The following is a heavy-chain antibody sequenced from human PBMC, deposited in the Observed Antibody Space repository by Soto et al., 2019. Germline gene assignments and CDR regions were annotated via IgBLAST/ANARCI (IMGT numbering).Heavy chain of an antibody. Sequence: ASVKVSCKASGYTFTSYYMHWVRHAPGQGLEWMGIINPSGGSTSYAQKFQGRVTMTRDTSTSTVYMELSSLRSEDTAVYYCARDSVAGSYYYGMDVWGQGTLVTVSS. V-gene: IGHV1-46*01. CDR2: INPSGGST. CDR3: ARDSVAGSYYYGMDV. J-gene: IGHJ6*02. CDR1: GYTFTSYY. D-gene: IGHD6-19*01.